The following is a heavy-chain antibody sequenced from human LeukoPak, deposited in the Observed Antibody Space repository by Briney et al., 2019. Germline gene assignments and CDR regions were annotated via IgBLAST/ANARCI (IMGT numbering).Heavy chain of an antibody. CDR2: INPNSSGT. J-gene: IGHJ4*02. CDR3: ASFNSGYDWHY. CDR1: GYTFTCYY. D-gene: IGHD5-12*01. Sequence: ASVKVSCKASGYTFTCYYMHWVRQAPGQGLEWMGWINPNSSGTNYAQKFQGRVTMTRDTSISTAYMELSRLRSDDTAVYYCASFNSGYDWHYWGQGTLVTVSS. V-gene: IGHV1-2*02.